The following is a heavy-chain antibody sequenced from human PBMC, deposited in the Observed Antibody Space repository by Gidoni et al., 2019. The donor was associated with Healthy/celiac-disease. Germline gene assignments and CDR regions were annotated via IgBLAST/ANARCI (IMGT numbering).Heavy chain of an antibody. CDR1: GFPFSSYA. Sequence: QVQLVESGGGVVQPGRSLRLSCAASGFPFSSYAMPWFRQAPGKGLEWVAVISYDGSNKYYADSVKGRFTISRDNSKNTLYLQMNSLRAEDTAVYYCARDQVVVPAAANLYYYYGMDVWGQGTTVTVSS. J-gene: IGHJ6*02. D-gene: IGHD2-2*01. CDR2: ISYDGSNK. V-gene: IGHV3-30-3*01. CDR3: ARDQVVVPAAANLYYYYGMDV.